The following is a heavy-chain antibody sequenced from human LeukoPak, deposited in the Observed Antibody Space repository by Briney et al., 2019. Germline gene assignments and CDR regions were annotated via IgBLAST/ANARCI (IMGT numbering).Heavy chain of an antibody. V-gene: IGHV3-15*01. CDR1: GFTFSNAW. CDR3: TTRFDILTGYSNFDY. Sequence: GGSLRLSCAASGFTFSNAWMSWVRQAPGKGLEWVGRIKSKTDGGTTDYAAPVKGRFTISRDDSKNTLYLQMNSLKTEDTAVYYCTTRFDILTGYSNFDYWGQGTLVTVSS. J-gene: IGHJ4*02. CDR2: IKSKTDGGTT. D-gene: IGHD3-9*01.